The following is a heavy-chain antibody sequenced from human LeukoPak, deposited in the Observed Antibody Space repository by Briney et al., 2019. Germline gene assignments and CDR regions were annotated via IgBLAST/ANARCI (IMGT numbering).Heavy chain of an antibody. CDR1: GFTFSSYG. J-gene: IGHJ4*02. Sequence: PGGSLRLSCAASGFTFSSYGMSWVRQAPGKGLEWVSAISGSGGSTYYADSVKGRFTISRDNSKNTLYLQMNSLRAEDTAVYYCARADDFWSGHGDYWGQGTLVTVSS. D-gene: IGHD3-3*01. CDR3: ARADDFWSGHGDY. V-gene: IGHV3-23*01. CDR2: ISGSGGST.